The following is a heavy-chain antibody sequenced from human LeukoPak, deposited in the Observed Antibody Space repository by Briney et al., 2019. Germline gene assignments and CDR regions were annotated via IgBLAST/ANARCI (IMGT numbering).Heavy chain of an antibody. Sequence: PSETLSLTCTVSGGSISSDTCYWSWIRQPAGKGLEWIGRMYNSGSTNYNPSLKSRVSISMDTSNNQFSLRLSSVTASDTAVYYCVRERTMVGGADIWGQGTKVTVSS. V-gene: IGHV4-61*02. CDR2: MYNSGST. D-gene: IGHD2-21*01. CDR3: VRERTMVGGADI. CDR1: GGSISSDTCY. J-gene: IGHJ3*02.